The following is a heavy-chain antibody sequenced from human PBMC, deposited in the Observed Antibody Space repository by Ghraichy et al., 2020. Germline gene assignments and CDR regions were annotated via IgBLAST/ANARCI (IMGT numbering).Heavy chain of an antibody. Sequence: SVKVSCEASGYTFSGHHINWVRQAPGQGLEWMGWISPKSGVTAYAQKFQGRVTMTRDTSINTAYLELSGLRSDDTAVYFCARGDIIGWNDWYFDLWGRGTLVSVSS. D-gene: IGHD1-1*01. J-gene: IGHJ2*01. CDR3: ARGDIIGWNDWYFDL. CDR1: GYTFSGHH. V-gene: IGHV1-2*02. CDR2: ISPKSGVT.